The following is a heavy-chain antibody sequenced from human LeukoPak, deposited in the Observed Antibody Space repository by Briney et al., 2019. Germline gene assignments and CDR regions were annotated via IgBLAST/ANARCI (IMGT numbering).Heavy chain of an antibody. V-gene: IGHV1-69*13. J-gene: IGHJ6*02. D-gene: IGHD6-19*01. Sequence: SVKVSCKASGYTFTSYAISWVRQAPGQGLERMGGIIPIFGTANYAQKFQGRVTITADESTSTAYMELSSLRSEDTAVYYCASEIAVAGPYYGMDVWGQGTTVTVSS. CDR3: ASEIAVAGPYYGMDV. CDR2: IIPIFGTA. CDR1: GYTFTSYA.